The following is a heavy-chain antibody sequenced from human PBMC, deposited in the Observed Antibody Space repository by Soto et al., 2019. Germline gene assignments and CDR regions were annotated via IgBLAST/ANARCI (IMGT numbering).Heavy chain of an antibody. CDR3: ARDDYYNTNSWFDP. CDR1: GRSVRNYS. Sequence: PSETLSLTCIVSGRSVRNYSWSWIRQPAGKGLEWIGRIHISWSTSYNPSLKSRVTMSLDTSKNQFSLRLNSVTAADTAVYYCARDDYYNTNSWFDPWGQGTLVTVSS. D-gene: IGHD3-10*01. CDR2: IHISWST. J-gene: IGHJ5*02. V-gene: IGHV4-4*07.